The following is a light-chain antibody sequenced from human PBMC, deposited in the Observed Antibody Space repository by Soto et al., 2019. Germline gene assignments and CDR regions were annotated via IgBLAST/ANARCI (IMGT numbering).Light chain of an antibody. V-gene: IGKV1-27*01. J-gene: IGKJ1*01. CDR1: QGISNY. CDR3: QKYNSSPQS. Sequence: DIQMTQSPSSLSASIGDRVTITCRASQGISNYLAWYQQKPGKVPKLLIYAASTLQSWVPSRFSGSGSGTDFTLTIISLQPEHVATYYCQKYNSSPQSFGQGTKVEIE. CDR2: AAS.